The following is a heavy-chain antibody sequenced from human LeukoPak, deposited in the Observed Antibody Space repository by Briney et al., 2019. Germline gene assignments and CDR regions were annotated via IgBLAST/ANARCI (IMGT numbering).Heavy chain of an antibody. V-gene: IGHV3-53*01. J-gene: IGHJ6*03. Sequence: PGGSLRLSCAVSGFTVSSDYMSWVRQAPGKGLEWVSVIYSGVSTYYADSVKGRFTISRDNSKNTLYLQMNSLRAEDTAVYYCARLPATVTTKGYYYYYYMDVWGKGTTVTVSS. D-gene: IGHD4-17*01. CDR2: IYSGVST. CDR1: GFTVSSDY. CDR3: ARLPATVTTKGYYYYYYMDV.